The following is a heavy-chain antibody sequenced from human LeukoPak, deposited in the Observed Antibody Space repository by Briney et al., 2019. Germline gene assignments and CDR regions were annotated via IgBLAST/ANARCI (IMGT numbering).Heavy chain of an antibody. Sequence: ASVKVSCKASGYTFTSYDINWVRQATGQGLEWMGWMNPNSGNTGYAQKFQGRVTITTDESTSTAYMEVSSLRSEDTAVYYCARTSPRYGSGTYYMYFDYWGQGTLVTVSS. CDR3: ARTSPRYGSGTYYMYFDY. CDR1: GYTFTSYD. V-gene: IGHV1-8*01. D-gene: IGHD3-10*01. J-gene: IGHJ4*02. CDR2: MNPNSGNT.